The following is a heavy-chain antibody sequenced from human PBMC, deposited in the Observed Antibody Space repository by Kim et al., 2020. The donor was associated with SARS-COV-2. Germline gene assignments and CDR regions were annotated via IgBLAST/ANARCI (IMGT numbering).Heavy chain of an antibody. D-gene: IGHD3-9*01. Sequence: ASVKVSCKASGYTFTSYAMHLVRQAPGQRLEWMGWINAVNGNTKYSQKFQGRVTITRDTSASTAYMELSSLSSEDTAVYYCARDSYYDIFRYYYYYMDVWGRGTTVNVSS. V-gene: IGHV1-3*01. CDR3: ARDSYYDIFRYYYYYMDV. J-gene: IGHJ6*03. CDR2: INAVNGNT. CDR1: GYTFTSYA.